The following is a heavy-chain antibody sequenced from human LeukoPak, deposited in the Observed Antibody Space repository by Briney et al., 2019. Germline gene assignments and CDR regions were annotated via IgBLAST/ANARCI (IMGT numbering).Heavy chain of an antibody. J-gene: IGHJ4*02. V-gene: IGHV4-4*09. D-gene: IGHD2-2*01. CDR2: IYTSGST. CDR1: GGSISSYY. Sequence: PSETLSLTCTVSGGSISSYYWSWIRQPPGKGLEWIGYIYTSGSTNYNPSLESRVTISVDTSKNQFSLKLSSVTAADTAVYYCVRVVPAYYFDYWGQGTLVTVSS. CDR3: VRVVPAYYFDY.